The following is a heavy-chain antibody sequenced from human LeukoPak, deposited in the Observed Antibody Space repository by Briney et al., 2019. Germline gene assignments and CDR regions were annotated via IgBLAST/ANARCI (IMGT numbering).Heavy chain of an antibody. Sequence: ASVKVSCKASGYTFTSYDINWVRQATGQGLEWMGWINAGNGNTKYSQEFQGRVTITRDTSASTAYMELSSLRSEDMAVYYCARGPGHYYYYMDVWGKGTTVTVSS. J-gene: IGHJ6*03. V-gene: IGHV1-3*03. CDR1: GYTFTSYD. CDR2: INAGNGNT. CDR3: ARGPGHYYYYMDV.